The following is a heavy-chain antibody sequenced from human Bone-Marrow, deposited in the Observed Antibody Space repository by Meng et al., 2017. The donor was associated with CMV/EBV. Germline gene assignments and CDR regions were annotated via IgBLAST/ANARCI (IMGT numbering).Heavy chain of an antibody. CDR3: AQLRGSFYLDY. V-gene: IGHV2-5*02. CDR2: IYWDDDK. Sequence: CTFSGFSLSTSAAGVGWMRQHPGKALEWLALIYWDDDKRYRTSLKTRLTITKDTSKNQVVLTMANMDPVDTATYYCAQLRGSFYLDYWGQGTLVTVSS. D-gene: IGHD1-26*01. CDR1: GFSLSTSAAG. J-gene: IGHJ4*02.